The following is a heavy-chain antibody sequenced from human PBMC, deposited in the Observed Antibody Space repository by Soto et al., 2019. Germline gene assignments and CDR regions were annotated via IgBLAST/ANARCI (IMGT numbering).Heavy chain of an antibody. D-gene: IGHD3-10*01. Sequence: GGSLRLSCAASGFNFNDYVMSWVRQAPGKGLEWVSAMTGSGSDSYHADSVKGRFAISRDNTKNTLYLQMNSLRDDDTAIYYCAKGSGSRRPYYFDHWGQGTPVTLSS. J-gene: IGHJ4*02. CDR2: MTGSGSDS. CDR3: AKGSGSRRPYYFDH. CDR1: GFNFNDYV. V-gene: IGHV3-23*01.